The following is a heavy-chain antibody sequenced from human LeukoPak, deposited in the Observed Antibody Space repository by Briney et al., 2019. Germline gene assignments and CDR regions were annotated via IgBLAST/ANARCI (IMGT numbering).Heavy chain of an antibody. CDR2: ISSNGGST. J-gene: IGHJ4*02. D-gene: IGHD6-19*01. Sequence: GRSLRLYCSASGFTFSSYAMHWVRQAPGKGLEYVSAISSNGGSTYYADSVEGRFTISRDNSKNTLYLQMSSLRAEDTAVYYCVKGVASSGWYGRYWGQGTLVTVSS. V-gene: IGHV3-64D*06. CDR3: VKGVASSGWYGRY. CDR1: GFTFSSYA.